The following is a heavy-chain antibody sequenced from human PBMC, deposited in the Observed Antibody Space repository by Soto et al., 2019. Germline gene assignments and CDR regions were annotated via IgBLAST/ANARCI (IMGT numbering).Heavy chain of an antibody. J-gene: IGHJ4*02. CDR1: GVSISSGGYY. CDR2: IYYSGST. V-gene: IGHV4-31*03. CDR3: AGLGGVPRPCAY. Sequence: PSDTLSLTCTVSGVSISSGGYYLSWIRQHPGKGLEWIGYIYYSGSTYYNPSLKSRVTISVDTSKNQFSLKLNSVTAAVTAMYYCAGLGGVPRPCAYWGQGTLVTGSS. D-gene: IGHD3-16*01.